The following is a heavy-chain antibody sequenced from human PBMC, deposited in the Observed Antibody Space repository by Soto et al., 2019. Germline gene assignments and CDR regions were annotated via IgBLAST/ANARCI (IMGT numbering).Heavy chain of an antibody. D-gene: IGHD2-15*01. CDR3: ARERDCSGGSCLVPHDAFDI. CDR1: GGSISSYY. Sequence: SETLSLTCTVSGGSISSYYWSWIRQPPGKGLEWIGYIYYSGSTNYNPSLKSRVTISVDTSKNQFSLKLSSVTAADTAVYYCARERDCSGGSCLVPHDAFDIWGQGTMVTVSS. CDR2: IYYSGST. J-gene: IGHJ3*02. V-gene: IGHV4-59*01.